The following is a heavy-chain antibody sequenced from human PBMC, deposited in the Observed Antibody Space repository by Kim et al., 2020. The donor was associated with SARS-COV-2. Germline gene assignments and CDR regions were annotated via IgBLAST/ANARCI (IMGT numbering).Heavy chain of an antibody. CDR1: GFTFSSYE. CDR2: ISSSGSTI. CDR3: ARGRTGYDFWSGYSGPMEV. V-gene: IGHV3-48*03. D-gene: IGHD3-3*01. Sequence: GGSLRLSCAASGFTFSSYEMNWVRQAPGKGLEWVSYISSSGSTIYYADSVKGRFTISRDNAKNSLYLQMNSLRAEDTAVYYCARGRTGYDFWSGYSGPMEVWGQGTTVTVSS. J-gene: IGHJ6*02.